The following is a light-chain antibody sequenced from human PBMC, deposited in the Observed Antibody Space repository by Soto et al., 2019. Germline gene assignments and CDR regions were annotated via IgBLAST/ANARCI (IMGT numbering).Light chain of an antibody. J-gene: IGLJ2*01. Sequence: QSVLSQPPSASGTPGQRVTISCSGRSSNIGSNVVNWYQQFPGTAPKLLIYSDYQRPSGVPDRFSGSRSGTSASLAISGLQSEDEADYCCAAWDGSLNAILFGGGTKLTVL. V-gene: IGLV1-44*01. CDR2: SDY. CDR3: AAWDGSLNAIL. CDR1: SSNIGSNV.